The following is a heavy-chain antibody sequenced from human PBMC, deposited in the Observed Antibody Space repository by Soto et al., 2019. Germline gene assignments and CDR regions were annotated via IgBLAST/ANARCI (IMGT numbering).Heavy chain of an antibody. CDR1: GFTFSSYA. D-gene: IGHD2-21*02. V-gene: IGHV3-30-3*01. CDR3: ARGSTTVVTLFDY. Sequence: PGGSLRLSCAASGFTFSSYAMHWVRQAPGKGLEWVAVISYDGSNKYYADSVKGRFTISRDNSKNTLYLQMNSLRAEDTAVYYCARGSTTVVTLFDYWGQGTLVTVSS. J-gene: IGHJ4*02. CDR2: ISYDGSNK.